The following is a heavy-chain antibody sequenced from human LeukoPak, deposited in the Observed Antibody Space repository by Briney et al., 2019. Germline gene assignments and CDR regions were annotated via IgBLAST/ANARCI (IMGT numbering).Heavy chain of an antibody. CDR2: IYYDGSA. J-gene: IGHJ4*02. CDR3: VRWDTESFFDY. D-gene: IGHD5-18*01. Sequence: SETLSLTCAVSGGSIRSSSYYWGWIRQPPGKGLEWNGNIYYDGSAYYNPSLKSRVTISIETSKSQFSLKVNSVAAADTAVYYCVRWDTESFFDYWGQGKMVFVSS. CDR1: GGSIRSSSYY. V-gene: IGHV4-39*01.